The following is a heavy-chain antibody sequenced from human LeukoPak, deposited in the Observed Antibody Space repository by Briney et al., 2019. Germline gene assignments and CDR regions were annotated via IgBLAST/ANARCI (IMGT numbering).Heavy chain of an antibody. V-gene: IGHV4-4*07. CDR2: IYTSGST. Sequence: SETLSLTCTLSGGSISSYYWSWIRQPAGKGLEWIGRIYTSGSTNYNPSLKSRVTMSVDTSKNQFSLKLSSVTAADTAVYYCARTDVRITIFGVVNLFDPWGQGTLVTVPS. CDR1: GGSISSYY. D-gene: IGHD3-3*01. CDR3: ARTDVRITIFGVVNLFDP. J-gene: IGHJ5*02.